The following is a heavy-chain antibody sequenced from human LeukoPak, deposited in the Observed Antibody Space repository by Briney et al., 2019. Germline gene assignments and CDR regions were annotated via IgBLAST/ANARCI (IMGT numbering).Heavy chain of an antibody. Sequence: GGSLRLSCAASGFTFSSYTMNWVRQAPGKGLEWVSAISTTSTYIYYADSVKGRFTISRDNAKNSLYLQMNSLRAEDTAVYYCARDLANDGSGYFDSWGQGSLVTVSS. J-gene: IGHJ4*02. D-gene: IGHD3-22*01. V-gene: IGHV3-21*01. CDR3: ARDLANDGSGYFDS. CDR1: GFTFSSYT. CDR2: ISTTSTYI.